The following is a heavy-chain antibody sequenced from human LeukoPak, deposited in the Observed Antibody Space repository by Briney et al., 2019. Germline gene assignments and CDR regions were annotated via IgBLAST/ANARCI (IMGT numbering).Heavy chain of an antibody. V-gene: IGHV3-23*01. CDR2: ISGSGGST. CDR3: ARAPIYGSGSYSSFDWFDP. CDR1: GFTFSSYA. Sequence: PGGSLRLSCAASGFTFSSYAMSWVRQAPGKGLEWVSAISGSGGSTYYADSVKGRFTISRDNSKNTPYLQMNSLRADDTAVYYCARAPIYGSGSYSSFDWFDPWGQGTLVTVSS. D-gene: IGHD3-10*01. J-gene: IGHJ5*02.